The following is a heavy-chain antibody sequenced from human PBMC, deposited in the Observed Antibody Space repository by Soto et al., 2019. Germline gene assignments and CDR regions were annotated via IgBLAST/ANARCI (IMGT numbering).Heavy chain of an antibody. V-gene: IGHV3-53*04. CDR3: AREGGYGDYGYAYDI. J-gene: IGHJ3*02. CDR1: GFTVSSNY. D-gene: IGHD4-17*01. Sequence: EVQLVESGGGLVQPGGSLRLSCAASGFTVSSNYMIWVRQAPGKGLEWVSVIYSGGSTYYADSVKGRFTSSRHNSKNTLYLQMNSLSAVDTAVYYRAREGGYGDYGYAYDICGQGTMVTVSS. CDR2: IYSGGST.